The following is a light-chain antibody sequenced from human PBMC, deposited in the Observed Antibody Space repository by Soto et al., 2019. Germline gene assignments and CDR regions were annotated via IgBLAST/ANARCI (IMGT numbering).Light chain of an antibody. CDR2: RNN. Sequence: QSVLTQPPSASGTPGQSVTISCSGSSSNIGSNYVYWYQQLPGTAPKLLIYRNNQRPSGVPDRSPGSKSGTSASLAISGLRSEDEADYYCAAWDDSLSGLFGTGTKVT. J-gene: IGLJ1*01. V-gene: IGLV1-47*01. CDR1: SSNIGSNY. CDR3: AAWDDSLSGL.